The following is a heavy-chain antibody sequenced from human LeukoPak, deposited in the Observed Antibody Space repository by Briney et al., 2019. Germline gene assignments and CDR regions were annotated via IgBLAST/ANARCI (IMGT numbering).Heavy chain of an antibody. CDR3: ARTARDIAAADDAFDI. Sequence: PSETLSLTCTVSGGSISSGGYYWSWIRQPAGKGLEWIGRIYTSGSTNYNPSLKSRVTMSVDTSKNQFSLKLSSVTAADTAVYYCARTARDIAAADDAFDIWGQGTMVTVSS. CDR1: GGSISSGGYY. D-gene: IGHD6-13*01. V-gene: IGHV4-61*02. J-gene: IGHJ3*02. CDR2: IYTSGST.